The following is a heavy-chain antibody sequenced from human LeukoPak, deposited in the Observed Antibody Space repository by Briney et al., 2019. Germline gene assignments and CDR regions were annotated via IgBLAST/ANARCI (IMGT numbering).Heavy chain of an antibody. CDR2: IWYDGSNK. Sequence: GRSLRLSCAASEFTFSSYGMHWVRQAPGKGLEWVAVIWYDGSNKYYADSVKGRFTISRDNSKNTLYLQMNSLRAEDTAVHYCAKGTMATNNISYWGQGTLVTVSS. D-gene: IGHD5-24*01. CDR3: AKGTMATNNISY. V-gene: IGHV3-33*06. J-gene: IGHJ4*02. CDR1: EFTFSSYG.